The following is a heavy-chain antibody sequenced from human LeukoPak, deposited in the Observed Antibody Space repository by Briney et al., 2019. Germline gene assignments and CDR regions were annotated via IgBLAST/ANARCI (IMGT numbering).Heavy chain of an antibody. D-gene: IGHD3-10*01. J-gene: IGHJ3*02. CDR1: GYTFGSYW. CDR3: AKGFGAFDI. CDR2: INNDGSST. V-gene: IGHV3-74*01. Sequence: EGSLRLSCAASGYTFGSYWMYWVRQAPGKGLVWVSRINNDGSSTIYADSVKGRFTISRDNSKNTLYLQMNSLRAEDTAVYYCAKGFGAFDIWGQGTMVTVSS.